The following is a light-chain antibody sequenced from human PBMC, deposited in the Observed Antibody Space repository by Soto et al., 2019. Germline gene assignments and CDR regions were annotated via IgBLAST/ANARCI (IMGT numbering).Light chain of an antibody. CDR3: QHTYRTPWT. J-gene: IGKJ1*01. V-gene: IGKV1-39*01. CDR1: QSFSSY. CDR2: AAS. Sequence: DIQMTQSPSSLSASVGDRVTITCRASQSFSSYLNWVQQKPGKAPNLLIYAASSLQSGVPSRFSGSASGTDFTLTISSLQPEDSATHYCQHTYRTPWTFGQGTKVEIK.